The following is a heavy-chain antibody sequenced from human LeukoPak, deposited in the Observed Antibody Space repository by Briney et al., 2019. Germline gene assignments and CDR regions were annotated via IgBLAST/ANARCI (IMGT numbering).Heavy chain of an antibody. CDR3: ARAGLWRLIDY. D-gene: IGHD3-16*01. CDR2: IKQDGSEK. V-gene: IGHV3-7*01. Sequence: GGSLRLSCAASGFTFSTYAVNWVRQAPGKGLEWVANIKQDGSEKYYVDSVKGRFTISRDNAKNSLYLQMNSLRAEDTAVYYCARAGLWRLIDYWGQGTLVTVSS. J-gene: IGHJ4*02. CDR1: GFTFSTYA.